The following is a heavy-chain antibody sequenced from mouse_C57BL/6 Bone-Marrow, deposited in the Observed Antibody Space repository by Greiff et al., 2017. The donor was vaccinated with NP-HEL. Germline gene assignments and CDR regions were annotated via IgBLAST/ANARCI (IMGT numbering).Heavy chain of an antibody. CDR2: INPYNGGT. V-gene: IGHV1-19*01. CDR3: ARAPGYFDV. CDR1: GYTFTDYY. J-gene: IGHJ1*03. Sequence: EVQLQQSGPVLVKPGASVKMSCKASGYTFTDYYMNWVKQSHGKSLEWIGVINPYNGGTSYNQKFKGKATLTVDKSSSTAYMELNSLTSEDSAVDYCARAPGYFDVWGTGTTVTVAS.